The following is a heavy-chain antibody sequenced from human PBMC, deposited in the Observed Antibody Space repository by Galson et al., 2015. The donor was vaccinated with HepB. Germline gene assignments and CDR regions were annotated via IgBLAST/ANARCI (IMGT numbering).Heavy chain of an antibody. J-gene: IGHJ4*02. D-gene: IGHD6-13*01. CDR1: GYTFSRYA. Sequence: SGAEVKRPGASVKVSCKASGYTFSRYAMNWVRQAPGQGLEWMGWINTNTGNPTYAQGFTGRFVFSLDTSVSTAYLQISSLKAEDTAVYYCARRNTPEGSSWLYYFDYWGQGTLVTVSS. CDR2: INTNTGNP. CDR3: ARRNTPEGSSWLYYFDY. V-gene: IGHV7-4-1*02.